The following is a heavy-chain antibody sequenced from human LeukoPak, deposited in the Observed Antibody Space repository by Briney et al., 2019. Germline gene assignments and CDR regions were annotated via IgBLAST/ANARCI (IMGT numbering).Heavy chain of an antibody. J-gene: IGHJ6*02. V-gene: IGHV4-34*01. Sequence: SETLSLTCAVYGGSFSGYYWSWIRQPPGKGLEWIGEINHSGSTNYNPSLRSRVTISVDTSKNQFSLKLSSVTAADTAVYYCACSAYYDFWSGYSFPESYYYGMDVWGQGTTVTVSS. CDR2: INHSGST. CDR1: GGSFSGYY. D-gene: IGHD3-3*01. CDR3: ACSAYYDFWSGYSFPESYYYGMDV.